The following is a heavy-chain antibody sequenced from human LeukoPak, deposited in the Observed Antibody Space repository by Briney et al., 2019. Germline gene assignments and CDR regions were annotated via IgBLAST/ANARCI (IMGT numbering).Heavy chain of an antibody. J-gene: IGHJ3*02. Sequence: GGSLRLSCAASGFTFSSYEMNWVRQAAGEGLEWVSYISCSGSTIYYADSVKGRFTISRDNAKNSLYLQMNSLRVEDTAVYYCARGRPGAFDIWGQGTMVTVSS. CDR1: GFTFSSYE. CDR3: ARGRPGAFDI. V-gene: IGHV3-48*03. CDR2: ISCSGSTI.